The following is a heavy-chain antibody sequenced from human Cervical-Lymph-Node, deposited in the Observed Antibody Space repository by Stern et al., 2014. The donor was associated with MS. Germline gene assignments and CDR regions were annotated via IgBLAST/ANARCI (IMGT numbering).Heavy chain of an antibody. J-gene: IGHJ4*02. D-gene: IGHD6-13*01. V-gene: IGHV3-33*01. Sequence: VQLVESGGGVVQPGRSLRLSCAASGFSFSRYAIHWVRQAPGKGLEWVALIWYDGSNPYYADSVTGRFTISRDNFKNTLYLQMNSLRAEDTAVYYCASAYSSSHYYFDYWGQGTLVTVSS. CDR2: IWYDGSNP. CDR3: ASAYSSSHYYFDY. CDR1: GFSFSRYA.